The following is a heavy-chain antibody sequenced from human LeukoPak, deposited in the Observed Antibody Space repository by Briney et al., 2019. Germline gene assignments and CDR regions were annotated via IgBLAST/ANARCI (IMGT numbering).Heavy chain of an antibody. CDR1: GGSISSSNW. CDR2: IYHSGST. D-gene: IGHD3-10*01. V-gene: IGHV4-4*02. J-gene: IGHJ3*02. CDR3: ARDRHGSGSYNDAFDI. Sequence: SGTLSLTCAVSGGSISSSNWWSWVRQPPGKGLEWIGEIYHSGSTNYNPSLKSRVTISVDKSKNQFSLKLSSVTAADTAVYYCARDRHGSGSYNDAFDIWGQGTMVTVSS.